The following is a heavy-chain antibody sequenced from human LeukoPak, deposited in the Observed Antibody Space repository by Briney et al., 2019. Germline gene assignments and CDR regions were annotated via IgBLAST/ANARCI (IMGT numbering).Heavy chain of an antibody. CDR2: IYPGDSDT. CDR3: ARFVVVPAAPNYGMDV. CDR1: GSRFTSYW. Sequence: GGALKISFKGSGSRFTSYWIGWGGPKAGKRGGGRGIIYPGDSDTRYSPSFQGQVTISADKSISTAYLQWSSLKASDTAMYYCARFVVVPAAPNYGMDVWGQGTTVTVSS. J-gene: IGHJ6*02. D-gene: IGHD2-2*01. V-gene: IGHV5-51*01.